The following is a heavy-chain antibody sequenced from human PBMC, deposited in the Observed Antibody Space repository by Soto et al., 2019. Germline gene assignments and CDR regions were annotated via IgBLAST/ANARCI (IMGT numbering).Heavy chain of an antibody. CDR2: IIPIFGTA. Sequence: SVKVSCKASGGTFSSYAISWVRQAPGQGLEWMGGIIPIFGTANYAQKFQGRVTITADESTSTAYMELSSLRSEDTAVYYCARGNYESSGYYSVYFDYWGQGTLVTVSS. CDR3: ARGNYESSGYYSVYFDY. D-gene: IGHD3-22*01. J-gene: IGHJ4*02. CDR1: GGTFSSYA. V-gene: IGHV1-69*13.